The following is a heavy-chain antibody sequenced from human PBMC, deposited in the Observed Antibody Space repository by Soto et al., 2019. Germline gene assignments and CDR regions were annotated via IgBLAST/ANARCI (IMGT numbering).Heavy chain of an antibody. D-gene: IGHD6-19*01. CDR2: IYPGDSDT. Sequence: GESLKISCKGSGYSFTSYWIGWVRQMPGKGLEWMGIIYPGDSDTRYSPSFQGQVTISADKSISTAYLQWSSLKASDTAMYYCARQFTGDGWYLGNYYGMDVWGQGTTVTVSS. CDR3: ARQFTGDGWYLGNYYGMDV. J-gene: IGHJ6*02. CDR1: GYSFTSYW. V-gene: IGHV5-51*01.